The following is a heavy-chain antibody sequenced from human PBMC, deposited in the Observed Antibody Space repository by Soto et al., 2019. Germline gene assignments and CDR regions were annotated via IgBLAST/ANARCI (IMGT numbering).Heavy chain of an antibody. CDR1: GFTFSHYG. D-gene: IGHD4-4*01. Sequence: PGGSLRLSCTASGFTFSHYGINWVRQAPGKGLEWVAAISTDGSAKHYADFVKGRFTISRDNSKNTVFLEMTRLGVEDPARYYFAKDRVNSKSVGYHLDDWGQGTLVTVSS. CDR3: AKDRVNSKSVGYHLDD. CDR2: ISTDGSAK. V-gene: IGHV3-30*18. J-gene: IGHJ4*02.